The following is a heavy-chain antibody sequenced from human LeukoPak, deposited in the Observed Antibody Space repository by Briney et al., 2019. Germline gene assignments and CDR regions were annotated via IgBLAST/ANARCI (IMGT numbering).Heavy chain of an antibody. CDR1: GGSISSYY. CDR2: ISYGGST. J-gene: IGHJ3*02. D-gene: IGHD1-26*01. CDR3: ARETRMHSGSYSNDAFDI. Sequence: PSETLSLTCTVSGGSISSYYWNWIRQPPGKGLEWIGYISYGGSTDYNPSLKRRVTISFATSKNQFSLRLSSVTAADTAVYYCARETRMHSGSYSNDAFDIWGQGTMVTVSS. V-gene: IGHV4-59*01.